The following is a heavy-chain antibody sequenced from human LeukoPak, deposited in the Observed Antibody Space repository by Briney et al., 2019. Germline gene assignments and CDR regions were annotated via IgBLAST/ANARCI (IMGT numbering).Heavy chain of an antibody. CDR3: ARRDCSSTSCQHFDY. Sequence: SETPSLTCAVYGGSFSGYYWSWIRQPPGKGLEWIGEINHSGSTNYNPSLKSRVTISVDTSKNQFSLKLSSVTAADTAVYYCARRDCSSTSCQHFDYWGQGTLVTVSS. J-gene: IGHJ4*02. CDR1: GGSFSGYY. V-gene: IGHV4-34*01. D-gene: IGHD2-2*01. CDR2: INHSGST.